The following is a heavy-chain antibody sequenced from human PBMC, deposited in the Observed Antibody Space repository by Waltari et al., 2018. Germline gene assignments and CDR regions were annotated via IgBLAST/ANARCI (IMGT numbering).Heavy chain of an antibody. CDR2: VYHSGSA. J-gene: IGHJ5*02. CDR3: ARVAVPAVTTNWFDP. CDR1: GVSLSTNNW. D-gene: IGHD2-2*01. Sequence: TCAVSGVSLSTNNWWSWVRQPPGKGLEWIGEVYHSGSANYNPSLESRVAISVDKSKNQFSLTMRSVTAADTAVYYCARVAVPAVTTNWFDPWGQGTLVTVSS. V-gene: IGHV4-4*02.